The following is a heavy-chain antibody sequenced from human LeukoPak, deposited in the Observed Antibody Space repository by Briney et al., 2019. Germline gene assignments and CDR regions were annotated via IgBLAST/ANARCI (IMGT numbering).Heavy chain of an antibody. Sequence: SETLSLTCTVSGGSISSYYWSWIRQPPGNGLEWIGYIYYSGSTNDNPSLKSRVTISVDTSKNQFSLKLSSVTAADPAVSYCAREEVGANAMWFDPWGQGTLVTVSS. CDR2: IYYSGST. D-gene: IGHD1-26*01. CDR3: AREEVGANAMWFDP. J-gene: IGHJ5*02. V-gene: IGHV4-59*01. CDR1: GGSISSYY.